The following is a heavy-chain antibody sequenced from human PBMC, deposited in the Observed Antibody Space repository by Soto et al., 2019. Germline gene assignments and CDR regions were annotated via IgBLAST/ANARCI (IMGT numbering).Heavy chain of an antibody. CDR1: GYIFTTYG. D-gene: IGHD2-8*02. CDR3: ARGRYWDY. CDR2: ISAHNGNT. J-gene: IGHJ4*02. V-gene: IGHV1-18*01. Sequence: QVHLVQSGAEVKKPGASVKVSCKGSGYIFTTYGITWVRQAPGQGLEWMGWISAHNGNTNYAQKLQGRVTVTRDTSTSTAYMELRNLRSDDTAVYYCARGRYWDYWGQGALVTVSS.